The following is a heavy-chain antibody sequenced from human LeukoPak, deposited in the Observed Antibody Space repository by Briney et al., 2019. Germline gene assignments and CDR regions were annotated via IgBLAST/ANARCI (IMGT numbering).Heavy chain of an antibody. V-gene: IGHV3-74*01. CDR3: ALTDYYYYYYMDV. Sequence: GGSLRLSCAASGFTFSSYWMHWVRQAPGKGLVWVSRINTDGSSTSYADSVKGRFTISRDNAKNTLYLQMNSLRAEDTAVYYCALTDYYYYYYMDVRGKGTTVTVSS. CDR1: GFTFSSYW. CDR2: INTDGSST. J-gene: IGHJ6*03.